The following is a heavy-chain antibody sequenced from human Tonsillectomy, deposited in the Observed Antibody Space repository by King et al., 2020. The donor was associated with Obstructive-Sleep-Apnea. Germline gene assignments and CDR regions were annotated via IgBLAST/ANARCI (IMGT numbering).Heavy chain of an antibody. J-gene: IGHJ4*02. D-gene: IGHD1-26*01. V-gene: IGHV4-39*07. CDR1: GGSIISSSYY. Sequence: QLQESGPGLVKPSETLSLTCTVSGGSIISSSYYWGWLRQPPGKGLEWIGSIYYSGSTYYNPSLKSRVTISLDTPKNQFSLKLRSVTAADTAVYYCARVPRELPVDYWGQGTLVTVSS. CDR3: ARVPRELPVDY. CDR2: IYYSGST.